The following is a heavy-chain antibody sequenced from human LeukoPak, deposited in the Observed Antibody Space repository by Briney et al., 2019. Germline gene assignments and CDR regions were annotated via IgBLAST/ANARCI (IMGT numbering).Heavy chain of an antibody. CDR2: IYFSGSS. CDR1: GGSMSNYY. Sequence: SETLSLTCTVSGGSMSNYYWSWIRQPPGKGLEWNGYIYFSGSSNYNPSFKSRVTMSVDTSKNQFSLKLSSVTAADTAVYYCARHVRSGYNFLDYWGQGNLVTVSS. CDR3: ARHVRSGYNFLDY. V-gene: IGHV4-59*08. D-gene: IGHD5-24*01. J-gene: IGHJ4*02.